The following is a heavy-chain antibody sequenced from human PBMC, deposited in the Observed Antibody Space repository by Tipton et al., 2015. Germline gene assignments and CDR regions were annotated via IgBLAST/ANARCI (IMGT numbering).Heavy chain of an antibody. V-gene: IGHV4-59*01. J-gene: IGHJ4*02. CDR1: GGSISSYY. D-gene: IGHD4-23*01. Sequence: TLSLTCTVPGGSISSYYWSWIRQPPGKELQWIGYIQYSGGTNYNPSLESRVSMSVDTSKTQFSLEMRSVTATDTAVYYCARARGRHGGLFDSWGQGTLVTVSS. CDR2: IQYSGGT. CDR3: ARARGRHGGLFDS.